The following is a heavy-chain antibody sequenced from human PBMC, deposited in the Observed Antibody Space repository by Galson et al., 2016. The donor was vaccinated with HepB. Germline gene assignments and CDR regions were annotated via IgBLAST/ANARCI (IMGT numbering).Heavy chain of an antibody. CDR1: GGSISSSSYC. CDR3: ARRTWTGAAGTLFFDF. CDR2: LYYSGNT. V-gene: IGHV4-39*02. J-gene: IGHJ4*02. D-gene: IGHD6-13*01. Sequence: ETLSLTCIVSGGSISSSSYCWGWIRQPPGKGLEWIGSLYYSGNTNYNPSLKSRATISVDTSDNSFSLKMRSVTAADTALYYCARRTWTGAAGTLFFDFWGQGTLVTVSS.